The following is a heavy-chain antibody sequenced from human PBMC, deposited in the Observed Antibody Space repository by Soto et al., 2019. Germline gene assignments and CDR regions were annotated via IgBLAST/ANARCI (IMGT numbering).Heavy chain of an antibody. CDR3: ARGRAVFFWSGRSDNRFDP. CDR1: GGSISSGGYY. D-gene: IGHD3-3*01. V-gene: IGHV4-31*03. J-gene: IGHJ5*02. CDR2: IYYSRST. Sequence: QVQLQESGPGLVKPSQTLSLTCTVSGGSISSGGYYWSWIRPPPGKGLEWIAYIYYSRSTYYNPSLKIRVTISLVTSKNKFSLKLSSVTAADTAVYYCARGRAVFFWSGRSDNRFDPWGQGTLVTVSS.